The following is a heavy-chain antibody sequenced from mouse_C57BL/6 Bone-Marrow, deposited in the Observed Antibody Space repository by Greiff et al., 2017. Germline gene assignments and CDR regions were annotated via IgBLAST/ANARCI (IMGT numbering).Heavy chain of an antibody. CDR2: IDPSDSYT. Sequence: QVQLQQPGAELVMPGASVKLSCKASGYTFTSYWMHWVKQRPGQGLEWIGEIDPSDSYTNYNQTFKGKSTLTVDKSSSTAYMQLSSLTSEDSAVYYCARSNWVYAMDYWGQGTSVTVSS. D-gene: IGHD4-1*02. J-gene: IGHJ4*01. CDR1: GYTFTSYW. CDR3: ARSNWVYAMDY. V-gene: IGHV1-69*01.